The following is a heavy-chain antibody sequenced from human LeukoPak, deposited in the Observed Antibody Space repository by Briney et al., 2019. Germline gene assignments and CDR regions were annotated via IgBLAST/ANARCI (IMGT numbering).Heavy chain of an antibody. D-gene: IGHD3-22*01. Sequence: GGSLRLSCAASGFTFDDYGMSWVRQAPGKGLEWVSVINWNGGSTGYADSVKGRFTTSRDNAKNSLYLQMNSLRAEDTALYYFTRGHSSSYYARSDYWGQGTLVTVSS. CDR2: INWNGGST. CDR1: GFTFDDYG. V-gene: IGHV3-20*04. CDR3: TRGHSSSYYARSDY. J-gene: IGHJ4*02.